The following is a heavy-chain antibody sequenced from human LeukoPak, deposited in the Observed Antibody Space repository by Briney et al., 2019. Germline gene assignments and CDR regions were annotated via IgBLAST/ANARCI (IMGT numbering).Heavy chain of an antibody. D-gene: IGHD1-26*01. V-gene: IGHV3-21*01. J-gene: IGHJ3*01. Sequence: GGSLRLSCAASGFTFSSYAMSWVRQAPGKGLEWVSSISSSSTYIFYADSVKGRFTISRDNAKNSLFLEMNSLRAEDTAVYYCATSPLWGYVFDFWGQGTVVTVSS. CDR2: ISSSSTYI. CDR1: GFTFSSYA. CDR3: ATSPLWGYVFDF.